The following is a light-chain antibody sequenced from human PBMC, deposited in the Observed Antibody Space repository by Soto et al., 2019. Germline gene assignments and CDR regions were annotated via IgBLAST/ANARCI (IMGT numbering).Light chain of an antibody. V-gene: IGKV3-20*01. CDR2: GAS. J-gene: IGKJ2*02. CDR3: QQYGSSPST. Sequence: EIELTQSPGTLSLSPGERATLSCRASQSVRSSYLAWYQQKPGQAPRLLIYGASSRATGIPDRFSGSGSGTDFTLTISRLEPEEFAVYYCQQYGSSPSTFGQGTKLAIK. CDR1: QSVRSSY.